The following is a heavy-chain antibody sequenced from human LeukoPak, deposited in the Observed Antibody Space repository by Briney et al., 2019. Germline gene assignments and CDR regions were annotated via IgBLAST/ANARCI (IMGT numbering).Heavy chain of an antibody. CDR1: GSTFIDYY. V-gene: IGHV1-2*02. CDR2: INPYSGGT. J-gene: IGHJ4*02. D-gene: IGHD4-17*01. CDR3: ARLGLTVTSDIDW. Sequence: ASVKLSCKAAGSTFIDYYIPWVRQAPGHGLEWMGWINPYSGGTNYAQKFQGRVTMTRDTSISPAYMELNSLRSDDTAVYYCARLGLTVTSDIDWWGQGTLVRVSS.